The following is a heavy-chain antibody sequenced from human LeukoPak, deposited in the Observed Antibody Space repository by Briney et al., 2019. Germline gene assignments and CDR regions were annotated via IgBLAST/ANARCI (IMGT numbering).Heavy chain of an antibody. CDR1: GFTFSSYP. CDR3: AKDFESGNYYDSSGYYDLVFFDY. J-gene: IGHJ4*02. V-gene: IGHV3-23*01. Sequence: GGSLRLSCAASGFTFSSYPMSWVRQAPGKGLEWVSAFSGSGGSTYYADSVKRRFPISRHNSKNTLYLQMNSLRAEDTAVYYCAKDFESGNYYDSSGYYDLVFFDYWGQGTLVTVSS. CDR2: FSGSGGST. D-gene: IGHD3-22*01.